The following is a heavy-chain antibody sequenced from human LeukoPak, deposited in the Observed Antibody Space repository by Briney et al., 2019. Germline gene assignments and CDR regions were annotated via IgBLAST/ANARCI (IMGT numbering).Heavy chain of an antibody. CDR2: IYYSGST. CDR1: GGSISSSYYY. V-gene: IGHV4-39*07. CDR3: ARDPIRITMIVVPRWAFDI. Sequence: SETLSLTCTVSGGSISSSYYYWSWIRQHPGKGLEWIGSIYYSGSTYYNPSLKSRVTITVDTSKNQFSLKLSSVTAADTAVYYCARDPIRITMIVVPRWAFDIWGQGTMVTVSS. J-gene: IGHJ3*02. D-gene: IGHD3-22*01.